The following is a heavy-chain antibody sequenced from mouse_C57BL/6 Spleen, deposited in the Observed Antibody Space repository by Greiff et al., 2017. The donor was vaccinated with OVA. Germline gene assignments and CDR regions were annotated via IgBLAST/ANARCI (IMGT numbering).Heavy chain of an antibody. CDR2: IDPSDSYT. Sequence: QVKLQQPGAELVMPGASVKLSCKASGYTFTSYWMHWVKQRPGQGLEWIGEIDPSDSYTNYNQKFKGKSTLTVAKSSSTDYRQLSSLTSEDSAVYYCARYYYGSSYWYFDGWGTGTTVTVAS. V-gene: IGHV1-69*01. CDR3: ARYYYGSSYWYFDG. D-gene: IGHD1-1*01. J-gene: IGHJ1*03. CDR1: GYTFTSYW.